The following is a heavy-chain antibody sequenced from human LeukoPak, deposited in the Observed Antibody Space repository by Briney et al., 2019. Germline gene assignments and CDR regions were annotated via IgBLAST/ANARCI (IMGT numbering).Heavy chain of an antibody. J-gene: IGHJ4*02. D-gene: IGHD6-19*01. CDR2: IRYDGSNK. V-gene: IGHV3-30*02. Sequence: PGGSLRLSCAASGFTFSSYGMHWVRQAPGKGLEWVAFIRYDGSNKCYADSVKGRFAISRDNSKNTLYLQMNSLRAEDTAVYYCAKVRSGWFFDYWGQGTLVTVSS. CDR3: AKVRSGWFFDY. CDR1: GFTFSSYG.